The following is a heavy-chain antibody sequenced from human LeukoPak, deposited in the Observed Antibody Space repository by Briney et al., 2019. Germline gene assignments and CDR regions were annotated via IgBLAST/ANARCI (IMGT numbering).Heavy chain of an antibody. CDR3: AKDHIAAAGTCLDY. Sequence: LPGGSLRLSCAASGFTFSSYAMSWVRQAPGKGLEWVSAISGSGGSTYYADSVKGRFTIPRDNSKNTLYLQMNSLRAEDTAVYYCAKDHIAAAGTCLDYWGQGTLVTVSS. J-gene: IGHJ4*02. V-gene: IGHV3-23*01. D-gene: IGHD6-13*01. CDR1: GFTFSSYA. CDR2: ISGSGGST.